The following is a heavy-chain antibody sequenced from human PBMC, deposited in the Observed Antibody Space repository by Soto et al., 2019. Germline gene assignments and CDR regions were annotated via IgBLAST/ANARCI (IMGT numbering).Heavy chain of an antibody. D-gene: IGHD1-7*01. J-gene: IGHJ4*02. V-gene: IGHV3-21*01. CDR1: GFTFSSYS. Sequence: GGSLRLSCAASGFTFSSYSMNWVRQAPGKGLEWVSSISSSSSYIYYADSVKGRFTISRDNAKNSLYLQMNSLRAEDTAVYYCARDGNWNYEFFDYWGQGTLVTVSS. CDR3: ARDGNWNYEFFDY. CDR2: ISSSSSYI.